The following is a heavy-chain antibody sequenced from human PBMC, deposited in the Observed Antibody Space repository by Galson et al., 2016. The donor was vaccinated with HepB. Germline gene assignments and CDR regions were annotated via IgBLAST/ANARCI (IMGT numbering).Heavy chain of an antibody. V-gene: IGHV3-48*02. D-gene: IGHD5-24*01. CDR3: VRDYNFAFDI. J-gene: IGHJ3*02. CDR2: IRDSTTI. Sequence: SLRLSCAASGFTFNIYIMNWVRQAPGKGLEWVSYIRDSTTIYYADSVKGRFTISRDDAKSSLYLQMNSLRDEDTAVYYCVRDYNFAFDIWGQGTMVTVSS. CDR1: GFTFNIYI.